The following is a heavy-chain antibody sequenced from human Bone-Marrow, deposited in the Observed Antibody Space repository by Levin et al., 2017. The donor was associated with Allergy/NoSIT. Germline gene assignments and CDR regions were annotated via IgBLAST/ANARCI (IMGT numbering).Heavy chain of an antibody. D-gene: IGHD7-27*01. V-gene: IGHV3-48*01. CDR1: GLTFSSKH. CDR3: ATPWGSGQYFDL. CDR2: ISPSSSTI. Sequence: PAGGSLRLSCVVSGLTFSSKHMSWVRQAPGKGLEWISYISPSSSTIYYADSLKGRFTISRDNAKSSVFLQMNSLRAEDTAVYYCATPWGSGQYFDLWGRGTLVTVSS. J-gene: IGHJ2*01.